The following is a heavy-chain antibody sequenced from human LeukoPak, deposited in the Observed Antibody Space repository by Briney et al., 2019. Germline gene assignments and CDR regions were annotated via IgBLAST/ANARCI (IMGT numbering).Heavy chain of an antibody. D-gene: IGHD3-22*01. CDR2: INPNSGGT. Sequence: ASVKVSCKASGYTFTGYYMHWVRQAPGQGLEWMGWINPNSGGTNYAQKFQGRVTMTRDTSISTAYMELSRLRSDDTAVYYCAHTYYYDRSGYQGFDPWGQGTLVTVSS. J-gene: IGHJ5*02. V-gene: IGHV1-2*02. CDR3: AHTYYYDRSGYQGFDP. CDR1: GYTFTGYY.